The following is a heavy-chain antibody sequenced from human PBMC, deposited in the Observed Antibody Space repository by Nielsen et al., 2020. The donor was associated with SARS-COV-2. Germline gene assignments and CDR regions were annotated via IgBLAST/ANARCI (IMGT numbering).Heavy chain of an antibody. J-gene: IGHJ6*03. CDR1: GFTFSGTW. CDR3: AKGARGFIDV. CDR2: INDDGSST. V-gene: IGHV3-74*01. D-gene: IGHD3-10*01. Sequence: GESLKISCAASGFTFSGTWMHWVRQAPGKGLLWVSRINDDGSSTIYADSVKGRFTVSRDDAKNTLYLQMDSLRAEDTAVYFCAKGARGFIDVWGKGTTVTVSS.